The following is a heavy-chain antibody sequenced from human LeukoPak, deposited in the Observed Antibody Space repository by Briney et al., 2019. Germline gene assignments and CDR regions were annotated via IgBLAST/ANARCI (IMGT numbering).Heavy chain of an antibody. CDR2: IYSGGST. D-gene: IGHD3-10*01. V-gene: IGHV3-53*04. J-gene: IGHJ4*02. Sequence: GGSLRLSCAASGFTVSSNYMSWVRQAPGKGLEWVSVIYSGGSTYYADSVKGRFTISRHNSKDTLYLQMNSLRAEDTAVYYCAKVERSSRVHYFDYWGQGTLVTVSS. CDR1: GFTVSSNY. CDR3: AKVERSSRVHYFDY.